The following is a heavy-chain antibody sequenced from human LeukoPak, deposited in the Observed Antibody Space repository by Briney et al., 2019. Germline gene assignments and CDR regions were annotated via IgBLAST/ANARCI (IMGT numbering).Heavy chain of an antibody. J-gene: IGHJ4*02. CDR3: AGGYFYGSIAY. Sequence: PGGTLRLSCAACGFTFSSYGMSWARQAPGKGLEWVSVIYSGGSTYYADSVKDRFTISRDNSKNTLYLQMNSLRDEDTAVYYCAGGYFYGSIAYWGQGTLVTVSS. CDR2: IYSGGST. V-gene: IGHV3-66*01. D-gene: IGHD3-10*01. CDR1: GFTFSSYG.